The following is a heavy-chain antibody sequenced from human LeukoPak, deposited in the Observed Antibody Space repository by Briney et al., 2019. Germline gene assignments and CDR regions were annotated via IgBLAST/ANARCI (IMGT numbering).Heavy chain of an antibody. Sequence: PGGSLRLSCAASGFAFSSYGMHWVRQAPGKGLEWVAFIRYDGSNKYYADSVKGRFTISRDNSKNTLYLQMNSLRAEDTAVYYCAKSGGVWDYREHSSLDYWGQGTLVTVSS. CDR2: IRYDGSNK. D-gene: IGHD6-6*01. CDR3: AKSGGVWDYREHSSLDY. V-gene: IGHV3-30*02. CDR1: GFAFSSYG. J-gene: IGHJ4*02.